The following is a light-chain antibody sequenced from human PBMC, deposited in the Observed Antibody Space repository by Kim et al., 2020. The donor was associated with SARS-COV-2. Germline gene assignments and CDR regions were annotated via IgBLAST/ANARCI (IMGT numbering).Light chain of an antibody. CDR2: GAS. Sequence: LSPGERATPSCRASQSVSSSYLAWYQQKLGQAPRLLIYGASSRATGIPDRFSGSGSGTDFTLAISRLEPEDFAVYYCQQYGSSPLTFGGGTKLEI. CDR3: QQYGSSPLT. V-gene: IGKV3-20*01. J-gene: IGKJ4*01. CDR1: QSVSSSY.